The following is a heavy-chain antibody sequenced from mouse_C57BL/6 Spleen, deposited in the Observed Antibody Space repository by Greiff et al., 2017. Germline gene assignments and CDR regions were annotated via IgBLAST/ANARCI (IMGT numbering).Heavy chain of an antibody. CDR1: GYTFTSYW. CDR2: IDPNSGGT. CDR3: ARSDGNYPFDY. J-gene: IGHJ2*01. Sequence: QVQLKQPGAELVKPGASVKLSCKASGYTFTSYWMHWVKQRPGRGLEWIGRIDPNSGGTKYNEKFKSKATLTVDNPSSTAYMQLSSLTSEDSAVYYCARSDGNYPFDYWGQGTTLTVSS. D-gene: IGHD2-1*01. V-gene: IGHV1-72*01.